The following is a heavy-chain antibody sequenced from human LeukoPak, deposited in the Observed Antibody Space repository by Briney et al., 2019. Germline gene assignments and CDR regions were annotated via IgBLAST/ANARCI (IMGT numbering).Heavy chain of an antibody. CDR3: ARSIVVVPAAMSYFYYMDV. J-gene: IGHJ6*03. CDR1: GGTFSSYA. V-gene: IGHV1-69*06. Sequence: SVKVSCKASGGTFSSYAISWVRQAPGQGLEWMGGIIPIFGTANYAQKFQGRVTITADKSTSTAYMELSSPRSEDTAVYYCARSIVVVPAAMSYFYYMDVWGKGTTVTVSS. D-gene: IGHD2-2*01. CDR2: IIPIFGTA.